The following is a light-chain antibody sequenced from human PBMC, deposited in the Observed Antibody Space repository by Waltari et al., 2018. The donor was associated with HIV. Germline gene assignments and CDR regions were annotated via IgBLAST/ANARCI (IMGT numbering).Light chain of an antibody. CDR3: QQYDNLPLT. CDR2: DAS. J-gene: IGKJ4*01. CDR1: QDITNH. Sequence: DVLMTQSPSSLSASVGARVTITCQASQDITNHLNWYQQKPGSAPKLLIYDASNLETGVPSRFSGSRSGTAFTFTVTSLQPEDIATYYCQQYDNLPLTFGGGTKVEI. V-gene: IGKV1-33*01.